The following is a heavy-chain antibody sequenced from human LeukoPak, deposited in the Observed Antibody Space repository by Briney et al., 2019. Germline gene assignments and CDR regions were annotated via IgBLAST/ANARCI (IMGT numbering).Heavy chain of an antibody. Sequence: PGGSLRLSCAASGFTFSNYYMNWVRQTPGKGLEWVSSISGSSSYIYYADSVKGRFTISRDPSKNTLYLEMNSLRGEDTAVYYCVKDRLQGYYYGMDVWGQGTTVTVSS. J-gene: IGHJ6*02. D-gene: IGHD2-21*02. V-gene: IGHV3-21*01. CDR1: GFTFSNYY. CDR2: ISGSSSYI. CDR3: VKDRLQGYYYGMDV.